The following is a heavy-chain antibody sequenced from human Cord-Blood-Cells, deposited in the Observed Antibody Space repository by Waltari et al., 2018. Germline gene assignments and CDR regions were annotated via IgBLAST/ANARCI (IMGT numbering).Heavy chain of an antibody. CDR2: IYNSGST. D-gene: IGHD3-3*01. CDR1: GGSTSSGRYY. J-gene: IGHJ4*02. V-gene: IGHV4-61*09. CDR3: ARGAIFGVVIDY. Sequence: QVQLQESGPGLVKPSQPLSLPCTASGGSTSSGRYYWSWIRQPAGKGLEWIGYIYNSGSTNYNPSLKSRVTISVDTSKNQFSLKLSSVTAADTAVYYCARGAIFGVVIDYWGQGTLVTVSS.